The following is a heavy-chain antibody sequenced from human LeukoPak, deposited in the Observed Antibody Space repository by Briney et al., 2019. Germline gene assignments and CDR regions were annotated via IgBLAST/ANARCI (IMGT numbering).Heavy chain of an antibody. Sequence: PGGSLRLSCAASGFTFGSYSMNWVRQAPGKGLEWFSSISSSSSYIYYADSVKGRFTISRDNAKNSLYLQMNSLRAEDTAVYYCARDSIVGATYYYYYMDVWGKGTTVTVSS. CDR1: GFTFGSYS. CDR3: ARDSIVGATYYYYYMDV. D-gene: IGHD1-26*01. V-gene: IGHV3-21*01. CDR2: ISSSSSYI. J-gene: IGHJ6*03.